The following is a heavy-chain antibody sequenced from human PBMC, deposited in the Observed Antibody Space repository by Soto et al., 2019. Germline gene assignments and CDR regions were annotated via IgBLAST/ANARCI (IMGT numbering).Heavy chain of an antibody. CDR1: GYSFIDYW. D-gene: IGHD5-12*01. V-gene: IGHV5-51*01. CDR3: ARRYSGYGMDV. Sequence: PGESLKLSCKGSGYSFIDYWIGWVRQMPGKGLEWMGIIDPGDSETSYSPSFQGQVTISADKSISTAYLQWSSLKASDTAMYYCARRYSGYGMDVWGQGTTVIVSS. J-gene: IGHJ6*02. CDR2: IDPGDSET.